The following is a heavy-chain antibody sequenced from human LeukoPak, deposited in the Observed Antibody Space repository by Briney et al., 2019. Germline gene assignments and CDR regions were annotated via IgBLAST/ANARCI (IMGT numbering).Heavy chain of an antibody. CDR1: GGSISSGSYY. CDR3: ARDLWAYSYSSGWNY. J-gene: IGHJ4*02. CDR2: IYTSGST. Sequence: SQTLSLTCTVSGGSISSGSYYWSWIRQPAGKGLEWIGRIYTSGSTNYNPSLKSRVTISVDTSKNQFSLKLSSVTAADTAVYYCARDLWAYSYSSGWNYWGQGTLVTVSS. D-gene: IGHD6-19*01. V-gene: IGHV4-61*02.